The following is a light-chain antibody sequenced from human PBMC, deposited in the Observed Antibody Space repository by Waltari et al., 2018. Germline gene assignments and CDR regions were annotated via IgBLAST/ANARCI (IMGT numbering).Light chain of an antibody. J-gene: IGKJ2*01. V-gene: IGKV1-17*01. CDR3: LQHNSYSYT. CDR1: QGIGNA. Sequence: DIQMTQSPSSLSASVGDRVTITCRASQGIGNALGWFQQKPGRAPKRLIYGASTLQSGVPARFSGSVSGTEFTLTISSLQPEDFATYYCLQHNSYSYTFGQGTKLDIK. CDR2: GAS.